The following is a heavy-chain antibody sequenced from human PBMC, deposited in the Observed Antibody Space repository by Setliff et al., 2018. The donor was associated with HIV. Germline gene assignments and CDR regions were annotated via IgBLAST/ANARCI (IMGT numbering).Heavy chain of an antibody. CDR1: GGSISSHY. V-gene: IGHV4-59*11. Sequence: SETLSLTCTVSGGSISSHYWSWIRQPPGKGLEWIGSIYYSGSTNYNPSLKSRVTISVDTSKNQFSLKLTSVTAADTGIYYCVASSSWSCRLNYWGQGTQVTVSS. CDR3: VASSSWSCRLNY. D-gene: IGHD6-13*01. CDR2: IYYSGST. J-gene: IGHJ4*02.